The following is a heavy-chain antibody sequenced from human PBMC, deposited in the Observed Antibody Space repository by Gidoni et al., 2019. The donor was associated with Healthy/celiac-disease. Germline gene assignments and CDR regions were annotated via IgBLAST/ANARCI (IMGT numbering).Heavy chain of an antibody. J-gene: IGHJ5*02. V-gene: IGHV4-34*01. CDR2: INHSGST. CDR1: GGSFSGYY. Sequence: QVQLQQWGAGLLKPSETLSLTCAVYGGSFSGYYWSWIRQPPGKGLEWIGEINHSGSTNYNPSLKSRVTISVDTSKNQFSLKLSSVTAADTAVYYCARVNIVGVWFDPWGQGTLVTVSS. CDR3: ARVNIVGVWFDP. D-gene: IGHD2-21*01.